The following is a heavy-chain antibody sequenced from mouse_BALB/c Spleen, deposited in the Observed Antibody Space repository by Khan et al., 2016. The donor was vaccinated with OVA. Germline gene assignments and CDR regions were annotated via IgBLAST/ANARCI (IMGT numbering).Heavy chain of an antibody. CDR3: ARGGDAYDRQDGSAIEY. V-gene: IGHV9-4*02. Sequence: QIQLVQSGPELKKPGETVRISCTASGYTFTNAGMQWVQQLPGKGLKWIGWINTHSGAPKYAEDFKGRFAFSLDTSASPVYLQIKNLKNEDTDIYFCARGGDAYDRQDGSAIEYGGRETSDSVSS. D-gene: IGHD2-12*01. CDR2: INTHSGAP. J-gene: IGHJ4*01. CDR1: GYTFTNAG.